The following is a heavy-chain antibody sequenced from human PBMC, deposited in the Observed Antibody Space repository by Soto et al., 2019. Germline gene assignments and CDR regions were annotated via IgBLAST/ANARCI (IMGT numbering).Heavy chain of an antibody. Sequence: PGGSLRLSCAASGFTFRNFGINWVRQAPGKGLEWVASISGSSHRMYVADSVKGRFIISRDNAQNSLYLQMNSLRAEDTAVYYCVRSRSASYNGYFGSWGQGTLVTVSS. CDR2: ISGSSHRM. CDR1: GFTFRNFG. CDR3: VRSRSASYNGYFGS. V-gene: IGHV3-21*01. D-gene: IGHD1-26*01. J-gene: IGHJ4*02.